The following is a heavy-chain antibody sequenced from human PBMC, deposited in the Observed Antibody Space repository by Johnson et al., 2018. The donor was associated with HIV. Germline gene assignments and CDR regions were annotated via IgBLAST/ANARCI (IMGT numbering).Heavy chain of an antibody. CDR1: GFTFSSYG. J-gene: IGHJ3*02. CDR3: ARDGGRDAFDI. V-gene: IGHV3-66*02. CDR2: IYSGGST. Sequence: EVQLVESGGGVVQPGRSLRLSCAASGFTFSSYGMNWVRQAPGKGLEWVSVIYSGGSTYYADSVKGRFTISRDNSKNTLYLQMNSLRAEDTAVYYCARDGGRDAFDIWGQGTMVTVSS. D-gene: IGHD2-15*01.